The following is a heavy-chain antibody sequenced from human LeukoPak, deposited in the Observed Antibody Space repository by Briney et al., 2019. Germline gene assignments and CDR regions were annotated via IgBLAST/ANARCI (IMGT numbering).Heavy chain of an antibody. J-gene: IGHJ5*02. CDR3: ARDRGIAARPSWFDP. CDR1: GYTFTSYG. CDR2: ISAYNGNT. Sequence: ASVKVSCKASGYTFTSYGISWVRHAPGQGLEWMGWISAYNGNTNYAQKLQGRVAMTTDTSTSTAYMELRSLRSDDTAVYYCARDRGIAARPSWFDPWGQGTLVTVSS. D-gene: IGHD6-6*01. V-gene: IGHV1-18*01.